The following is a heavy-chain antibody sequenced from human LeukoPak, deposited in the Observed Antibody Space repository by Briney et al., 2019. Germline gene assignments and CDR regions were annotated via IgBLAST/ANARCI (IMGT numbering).Heavy chain of an antibody. D-gene: IGHD2-8*01. CDR3: ARAGPMVYAIWGWFDP. V-gene: IGHV1-46*01. J-gene: IGHJ5*02. Sequence: APVKVSCKASGNTFTSYYMHWVRQAPGQGLEWMGIINPSGGSTSYAQKFQGRVTMTRDTSTSTVYMELSSLRSEDTAVYYCARAGPMVYAIWGWFDPWGQGTLVTVSS. CDR2: INPSGGST. CDR1: GNTFTSYY.